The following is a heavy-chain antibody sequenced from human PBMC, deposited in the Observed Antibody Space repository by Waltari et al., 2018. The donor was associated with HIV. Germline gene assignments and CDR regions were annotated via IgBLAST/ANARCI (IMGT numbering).Heavy chain of an antibody. Sequence: QVQLVQSGAEVRRPGSSVRVSCKASGGTFLSYTINWERQAPGHGLERMGRMVPTRDKEKYAQKCQGRVTITADKSTSTVSMDLNSRRSVDTAVYYWATARETMGVDFDYWGQGTLVTVSS. V-gene: IGHV1-69*02. CDR1: GGTFLSYT. CDR2: MVPTRDKE. D-gene: IGHD3-10*01. J-gene: IGHJ4*02. CDR3: ATARETMGVDFDY.